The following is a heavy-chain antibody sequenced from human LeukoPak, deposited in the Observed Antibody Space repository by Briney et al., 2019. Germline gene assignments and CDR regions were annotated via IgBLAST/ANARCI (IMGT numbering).Heavy chain of an antibody. CDR2: ISGSGGST. Sequence: PGGSLRLSCAASGFTFSSYAMSWVRQAPGKGLEWVSAISGSGGSTYYADSVKGRFTISRDNSKNTLYLQMNSLRAEDTAVYYCAKDLRRHGDYSPTRFDYWGQGTLVTVSS. CDR1: GFTFSSYA. J-gene: IGHJ4*02. CDR3: AKDLRRHGDYSPTRFDY. D-gene: IGHD4-17*01. V-gene: IGHV3-23*01.